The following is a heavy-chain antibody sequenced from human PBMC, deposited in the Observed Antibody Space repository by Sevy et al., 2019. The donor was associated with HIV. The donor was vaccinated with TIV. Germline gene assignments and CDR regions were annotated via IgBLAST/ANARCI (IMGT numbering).Heavy chain of an antibody. CDR2: ISGSGGST. V-gene: IGHV3-23*01. Sequence: GGSLRLSCAASGFTFSSYAMSWVRQAPEKGLEWVSDISGSGGSTYYADSVKGRFTISRDNSKNTLYLQMNSLRAEDTAVYYCAKDYYDSSGYYYLASPTFDYWGQGTLVTVSS. D-gene: IGHD3-22*01. CDR3: AKDYYDSSGYYYLASPTFDY. J-gene: IGHJ4*02. CDR1: GFTFSSYA.